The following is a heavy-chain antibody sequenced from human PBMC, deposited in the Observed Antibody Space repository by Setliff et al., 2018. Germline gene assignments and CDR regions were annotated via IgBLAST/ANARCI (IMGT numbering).Heavy chain of an antibody. CDR2: VDPSDSYA. CDR3: ARPIESSRWHPFDS. Sequence: GESLKISCQGSGYSFTTYWISWVRQKPGGGLEWMGKVDPSDSYATYGPSFQGHVIISVDTSINTVYLQWSRLEASDSGIYYCARPIESSRWHPFDSWGQGTLVTVSS. D-gene: IGHD2-2*01. J-gene: IGHJ5*01. V-gene: IGHV5-10-1*01. CDR1: GYSFTTYW.